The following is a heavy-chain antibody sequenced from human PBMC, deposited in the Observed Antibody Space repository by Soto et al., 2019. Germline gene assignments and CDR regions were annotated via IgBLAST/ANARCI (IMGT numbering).Heavy chain of an antibody. D-gene: IGHD5-12*01. V-gene: IGHV1-69*12. J-gene: IGHJ4*02. CDR2: IVPIVDTS. Sequence: QVQLVQSGAEVRQPASSVKVSCKTSGGTFSSYAISWVRQAPGQGLEWMGGIVPIVDTSTYAQKFQGRVTITADESTSTAYMELSSLRSDDTAIXXCVXXXAXXGYPDNWGQGTLVTVSS. CDR3: VXXXAXXGYPDN. CDR1: GGTFSSYA.